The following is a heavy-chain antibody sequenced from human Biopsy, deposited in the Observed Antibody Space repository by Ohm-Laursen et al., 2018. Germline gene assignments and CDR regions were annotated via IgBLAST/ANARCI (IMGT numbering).Heavy chain of an antibody. Sequence: GSLRLSCTASGFSFSDYHMRWIRQAPGRGLEWASYISGGGTIYYGDSMKGRVTISRDNAKNSLYLQMHSLRAEDTAVYYCARDTRWSPYSMDVWGRGTTVTVSS. CDR2: ISGGGTI. J-gene: IGHJ6*02. V-gene: IGHV3-11*01. CDR3: ARDTRWSPYSMDV. CDR1: GFSFSDYH. D-gene: IGHD4-23*01.